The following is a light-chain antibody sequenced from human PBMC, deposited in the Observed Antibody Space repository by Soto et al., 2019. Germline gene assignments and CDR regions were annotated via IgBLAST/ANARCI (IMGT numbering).Light chain of an antibody. CDR2: DAS. CDR3: QQSSGWPRT. J-gene: IGKJ1*01. CDR1: QSVSSS. V-gene: IGKV3-11*01. Sequence: EAVLTQSPATLSLSPGERVTLSCRASQSVSSSLAWYQQKPGQAPRLLIYDASKRAAGIPARFTGSGSGTDFTLTISSLEREDFAVYYCQQSSGWPRTLAQGTKVEVK.